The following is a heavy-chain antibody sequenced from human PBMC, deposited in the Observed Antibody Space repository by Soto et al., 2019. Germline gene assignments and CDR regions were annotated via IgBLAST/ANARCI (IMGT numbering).Heavy chain of an antibody. CDR3: ARKYCSGGSCYENWFDP. D-gene: IGHD2-15*01. CDR2: IYYTGST. V-gene: IGHV4-39*01. CDR1: GASISSTTYY. Sequence: SETLSLTCSVSGASISSTTYYWGWILQSPGRGLEWIGNIYYTGSTYYNPSLKSRVTISVDTSKNQFSLKLSSVTAADTAVYYCARKYCSGGSCYENWFDPWGQGTLVTVSS. J-gene: IGHJ5*02.